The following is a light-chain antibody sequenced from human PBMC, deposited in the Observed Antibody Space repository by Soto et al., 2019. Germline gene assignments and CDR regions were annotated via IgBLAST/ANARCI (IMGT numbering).Light chain of an antibody. CDR1: QSVNSN. CDR2: DAS. V-gene: IGKV3-11*01. Sequence: ETVMTQSPATLSVSPGERATLSCRASQSVNSNLAWYQQKPGQAPRLLIYDASNRATGIPARFSGSGSGTDFTLTLSSLEPEDFAVYYCQQRAGSSTFGQGTRLEI. CDR3: QQRAGSST. J-gene: IGKJ5*01.